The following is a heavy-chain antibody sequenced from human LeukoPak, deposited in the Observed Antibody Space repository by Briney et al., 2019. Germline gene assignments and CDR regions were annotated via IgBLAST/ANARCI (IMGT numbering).Heavy chain of an antibody. D-gene: IGHD6-25*01. CDR1: GYNFPSHW. J-gene: IGHJ4*02. Sequence: GESLKISWWVAGYNFPSHWIGWVRQLPGKGLEWMGIIYPGDSDARYSPSFEGQVTLSADKSFSTAYLQWTSLTASDAAIYYCAAYGGSASLDYWGRGTPVTVSS. CDR3: AAYGGSASLDY. V-gene: IGHV5-51*01. CDR2: IYPGDSDA.